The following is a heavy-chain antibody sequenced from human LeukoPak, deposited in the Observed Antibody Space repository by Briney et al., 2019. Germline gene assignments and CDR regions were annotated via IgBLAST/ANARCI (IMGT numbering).Heavy chain of an antibody. Sequence: SETLSLTCAVYGGSFSGYYWSWIRQPPGKGLEWIGEINHSGSTNYNPSLKSRVTISVDTSKNQFSLKLSSVTAADTAVYYCARGGWFGESTWGLDYWGQGTLVTVSS. CDR1: GGSFSGYY. V-gene: IGHV4-34*01. CDR2: INHSGST. D-gene: IGHD3-10*01. CDR3: ARGGWFGESTWGLDY. J-gene: IGHJ4*02.